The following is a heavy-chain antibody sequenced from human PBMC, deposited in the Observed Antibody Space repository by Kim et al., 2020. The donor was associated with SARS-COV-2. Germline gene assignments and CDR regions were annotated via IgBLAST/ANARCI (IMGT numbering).Heavy chain of an antibody. CDR2: IKSKTDGGTT. V-gene: IGHV3-15*01. J-gene: IGHJ4*02. D-gene: IGHD1-26*01. CDR1: GFTFSNAW. Sequence: GGSLRLSCAASGFTFSNAWMSWVRQAPGKGLEWVGRIKSKTDGGTTDYAAPVKGRFTISRDDSKNTLYLQMNSLKTEDTAVYYCTTDIVGATQVDYWGQGTLVTVSS. CDR3: TTDIVGATQVDY.